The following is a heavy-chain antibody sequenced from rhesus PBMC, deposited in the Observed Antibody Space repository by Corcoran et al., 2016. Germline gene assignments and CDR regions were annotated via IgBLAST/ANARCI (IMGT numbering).Heavy chain of an antibody. J-gene: IGHJ5-2*02. CDR3: AREFGGQLNSLDV. V-gene: IGHV4-173*01. D-gene: IGHD6-25*01. Sequence: QLQLQESGPGLVKPSETLSLTCAVSGGSISSNYWSWIRQPPGKGLEWVGRISGSSGSTDYTPSLKSLVTIPTDTSKNQFSLKLGSVTAADTAVYYCAREFGGQLNSLDVWGRGVLVTVSS. CDR1: GGSISSNY. CDR2: ISGSSGST.